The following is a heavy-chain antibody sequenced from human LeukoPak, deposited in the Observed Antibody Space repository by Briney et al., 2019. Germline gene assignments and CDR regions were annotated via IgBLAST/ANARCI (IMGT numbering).Heavy chain of an antibody. V-gene: IGHV3-66*01. CDR1: GFTFTNYA. CDR2: IYSGGST. Sequence: PGGSLRLSCTASGFTFTNYAMNWVRQAPGKGLEWVSVIYSGGSTYYADSVKGRFTITRDSSKNTLYLQMNSLRAEDTAVYYCARVDYYDTSSYGGGWGQGTLVTVSS. J-gene: IGHJ4*02. CDR3: ARVDYYDTSSYGGG. D-gene: IGHD3-22*01.